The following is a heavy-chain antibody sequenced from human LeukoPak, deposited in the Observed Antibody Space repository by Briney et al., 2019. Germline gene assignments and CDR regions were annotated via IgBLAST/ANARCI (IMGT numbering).Heavy chain of an antibody. J-gene: IGHJ4*02. CDR1: GGSISSYN. D-gene: IGHD3-10*01. Sequence: SETLSLTCTVSGGSISSYNWSWIWKPPGTGLERIGYIYYNGNTNYHPSVKRRVTISVDTSKNQFYLNLSSVTAADTAVYYCARVRKGITMLRGVFDSWGQGTLVTVSS. CDR2: IYYNGNT. V-gene: IGHV4-59*01. CDR3: ARVRKGITMLRGVFDS.